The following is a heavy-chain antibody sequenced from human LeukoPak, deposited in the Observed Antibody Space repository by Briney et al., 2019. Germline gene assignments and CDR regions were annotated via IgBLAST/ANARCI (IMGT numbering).Heavy chain of an antibody. V-gene: IGHV3-23*01. CDR3: AIMHGYYDGSGYWVQ. D-gene: IGHD3-22*01. CDR2: ISTSGGST. Sequence: GGSLRLSCAASGFTFSSYAMCWVREAPGKGLEWVSFISTSGGSTFYADSVKGRFTISRDNPRNTLYMQMNSLRDEDTAVYYCAIMHGYYDGSGYWVQWGQGTLVSVSS. J-gene: IGHJ4*02. CDR1: GFTFSSYA.